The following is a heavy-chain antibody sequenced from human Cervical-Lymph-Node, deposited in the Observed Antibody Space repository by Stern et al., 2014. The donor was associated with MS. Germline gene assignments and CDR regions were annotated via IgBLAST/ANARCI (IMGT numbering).Heavy chain of an antibody. J-gene: IGHJ4*02. CDR1: GFTFSHPG. D-gene: IGHD3-10*01. V-gene: IGHV3-33*03. CDR2: IWYDGGNK. CDR3: AKASGTYGSGSLDS. Sequence: VPVVEAGGGVVQPGTSLGLSFGAAGFTFSHPGMPWVPPAPSKGLEWVAVIWYDGGNKYYADSVKGRFTISRDNSQNTLFLQLNSLRAEDTAVYYCAKASGTYGSGSLDSWGQGTLVTVSS.